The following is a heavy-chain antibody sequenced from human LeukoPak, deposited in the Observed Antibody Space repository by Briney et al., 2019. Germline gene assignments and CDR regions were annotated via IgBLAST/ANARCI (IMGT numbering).Heavy chain of an antibody. Sequence: GGSLRLSCAASGFTFRSYAMHWVRQAPGKRLEWVAVISYDGSNEYYADSVKGRFIISRDNSKNTLYLQMNSLIPEDTAVYHCARGYCGGDCYNLDYWGQGALVTVSS. D-gene: IGHD2-21*02. J-gene: IGHJ4*02. CDR2: ISYDGSNE. CDR3: ARGYCGGDCYNLDY. V-gene: IGHV3-30*04. CDR1: GFTFRSYA.